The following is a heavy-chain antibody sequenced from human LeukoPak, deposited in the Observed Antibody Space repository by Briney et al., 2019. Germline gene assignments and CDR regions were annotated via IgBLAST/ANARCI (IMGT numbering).Heavy chain of an antibody. J-gene: IGHJ3*02. D-gene: IGHD2-2*01. CDR3: AKDLGQEVVPAAHDAFDI. CDR1: GFTFSSYA. Sequence: GGSLRLSCAASGFTFSSYAMSWVRQAPRKGLEWVAAISGSGGSTYYADSVKGRFTISRDNSKNTLYLQMNSLRAEDTAVYYCAKDLGQEVVPAAHDAFDIWGQGTMVTVSS. CDR2: ISGSGGST. V-gene: IGHV3-23*01.